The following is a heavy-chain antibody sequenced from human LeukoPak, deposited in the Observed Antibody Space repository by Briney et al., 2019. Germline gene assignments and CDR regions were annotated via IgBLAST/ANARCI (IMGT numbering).Heavy chain of an antibody. CDR2: IYPGDSDT. D-gene: IGHD6-19*01. CDR1: GYSFTSYW. V-gene: IGHV5-51*01. Sequence: GESLKISCKGSGYSFTSYWIGWVRQMPGKGLEWMGIIYPGDSDTRYSPSFQGQVTISADKSISTAYLQWSSLKASDTAMYYCARRIAVAGTYYYYYYMDAWGKGTTVTVSS. CDR3: ARRIAVAGTYYYYYYMDA. J-gene: IGHJ6*03.